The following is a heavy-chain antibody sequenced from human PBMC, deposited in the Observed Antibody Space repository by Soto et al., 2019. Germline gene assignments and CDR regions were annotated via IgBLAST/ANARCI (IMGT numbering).Heavy chain of an antibody. V-gene: IGHV3-30*18. CDR1: GFTFSSYG. J-gene: IGHJ4*02. CDR3: AKAPIGYSGYDLGYSDY. D-gene: IGHD5-12*01. Sequence: GGSLRLSCAASGFTFSSYGMHWVRQAPGKGLEWVAVISYDGSNKYYADSVKGRFTISRDNSKNTLYLQMNSLRAEDTAVYYCAKAPIGYSGYDLGYSDYWGQGTLVTVSS. CDR2: ISYDGSNK.